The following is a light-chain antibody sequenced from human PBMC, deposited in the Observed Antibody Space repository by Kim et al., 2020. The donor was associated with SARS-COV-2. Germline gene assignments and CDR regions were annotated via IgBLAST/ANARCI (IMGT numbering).Light chain of an antibody. CDR3: QQSRNTPVT. V-gene: IGKV1-39*01. Sequence: DIQMTQSPSSLSASVGDRVTITCRASQSISSSLNWYQQKPGRAPQLLIYAASNLQSGVPSRFSGSGSGTDFTLTISSLQHEDFATHYCQQSRNTPVTFGQGTRLEIK. J-gene: IGKJ5*01. CDR2: AAS. CDR1: QSISSS.